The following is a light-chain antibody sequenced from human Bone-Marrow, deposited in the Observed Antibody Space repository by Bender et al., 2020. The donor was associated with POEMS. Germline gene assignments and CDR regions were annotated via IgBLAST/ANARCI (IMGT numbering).Light chain of an antibody. V-gene: IGLV2-8*01. CDR1: SSDVGGYNL. CDR2: EVT. J-gene: IGLJ3*02. Sequence: QSALTQPVSASGPPGQSVTISCTGTSSDVGGYNLVSWYQQHPGKAPKLIIYEVTKRPSEVPDRFSGSRSGTSASLAISGLQSEDEADYYCAVWDDSLNGWVFGGGTKLTVL. CDR3: AVWDDSLNGWV.